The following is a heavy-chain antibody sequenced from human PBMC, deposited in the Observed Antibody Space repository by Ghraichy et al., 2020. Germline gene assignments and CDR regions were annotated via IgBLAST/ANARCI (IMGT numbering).Heavy chain of an antibody. V-gene: IGHV2-5*01. CDR2: IYWNDDK. Sequence: SGPTLVKPTQTLTLTCTFSGFSLSTSGVGVGWIRQPPGKALEWLALIYWNDDKRYSPSLKSRLTITKDTSKNQVVLTMTNMDPVDTATYYCAHTSRPIYDFWSGYYVDYWGQGTLVTVSS. D-gene: IGHD3-3*01. J-gene: IGHJ4*02. CDR1: GFSLSTSGVG. CDR3: AHTSRPIYDFWSGYYVDY.